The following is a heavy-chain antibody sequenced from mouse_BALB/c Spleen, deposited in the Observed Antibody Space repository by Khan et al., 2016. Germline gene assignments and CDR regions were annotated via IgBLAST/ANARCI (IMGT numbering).Heavy chain of an antibody. CDR3: ASSAYAFDFVSYFDR. J-gene: IGHJ1*01. V-gene: IGHV1-4*01. CDR1: GHTFTGYY. CDR2: INPSNGNT. D-gene: IGHD2-2*01. Sequence: QVQLQQSGAELAKSGASVKMSCKASGHTFTGYYMHWLKQRPEQGLEWIGNINPSNGNTKYNQKFKDKATLTADKSSSTAYMQLSSLTSEDSAVYNRASSAYAFDFVSYFDRWGAETTVTVSS.